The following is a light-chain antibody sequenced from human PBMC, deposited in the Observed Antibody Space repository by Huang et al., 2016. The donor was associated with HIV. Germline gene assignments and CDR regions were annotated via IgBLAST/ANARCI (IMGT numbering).Light chain of an antibody. J-gene: IGKJ1*01. Sequence: EIVMTQSPATLSVSPGETANSQSVINNLAWYQQKPGQAPRLLIYGSSTRATGIPARCSGSGSGTEFTLTISSLQSEDFAVYYCQQYNNWPPWTFGQGTKVEIK. CDR2: GSS. CDR3: QQYNNWPPWT. V-gene: IGKV3-15*01. CDR1: QSVINN.